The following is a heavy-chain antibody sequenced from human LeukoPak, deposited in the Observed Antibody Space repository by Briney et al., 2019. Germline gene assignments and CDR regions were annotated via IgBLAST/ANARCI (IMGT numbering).Heavy chain of an antibody. D-gene: IGHD2-2*03. J-gene: IGHJ1*01. Sequence: SETLSLTCTVSGGSIRSSSYDWGWIRQPPGKGLEWIGSIYYSGSTYYNPSLKSRVTISVDTSKNQFSLKLSSVTAADTAVYYCARLDIVVVPAASAEYFQHWGQGTLVTVSS. V-gene: IGHV4-39*01. CDR2: IYYSGST. CDR1: GGSIRSSSYD. CDR3: ARLDIVVVPAASAEYFQH.